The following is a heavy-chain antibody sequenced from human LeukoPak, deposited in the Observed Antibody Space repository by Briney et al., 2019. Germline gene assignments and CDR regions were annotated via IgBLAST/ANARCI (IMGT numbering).Heavy chain of an antibody. CDR3: ARDDFGDYRGLGNY. CDR2: INCNGGST. V-gene: IGHV3-20*01. J-gene: IGHJ4*02. D-gene: IGHD4-17*01. CDR1: GFTVSSNY. Sequence: GGSLRLSCAASGFTVSSNYMSWVRQAPGKGLEWVSGINCNGGSTGYADSVKGRFTISRDNAKNSLYLQMNSLRAEDTALYHCARDDFGDYRGLGNYWGQGTLVTVSS.